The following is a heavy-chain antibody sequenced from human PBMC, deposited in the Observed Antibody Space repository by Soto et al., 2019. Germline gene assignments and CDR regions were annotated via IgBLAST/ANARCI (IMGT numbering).Heavy chain of an antibody. J-gene: IGHJ6*02. D-gene: IGHD3-22*01. CDR2: ISSSSSTI. Sequence: EVQLVESGGGLVQPGGSLRLSCAASGFTFSSYSMNWVRQAPGKGLEWVSYISSSSSTIYYADSVKGRFTISRDNAKKSLYLQMNSLRDEDTAVYYCARAIVNYYDSSGYRIYYYYGMDVWGQGTTVTVSS. CDR3: ARAIVNYYDSSGYRIYYYYGMDV. CDR1: GFTFSSYS. V-gene: IGHV3-48*02.